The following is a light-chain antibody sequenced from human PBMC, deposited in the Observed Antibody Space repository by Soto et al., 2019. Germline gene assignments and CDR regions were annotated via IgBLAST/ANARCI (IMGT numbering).Light chain of an antibody. Sequence: EIVLTQSPGTLSLSPGDRAALSCRTTQILNGGSLAWYQVKPGQAPRLLMYDSSIRAAGVPNRFSGSGSGTDFTLTISRLETEDFAVYYCHLYGSSPELTFGGGTKVEIK. J-gene: IGKJ4*01. V-gene: IGKV3-20*01. CDR1: QILNGGS. CDR2: DSS. CDR3: HLYGSSPELT.